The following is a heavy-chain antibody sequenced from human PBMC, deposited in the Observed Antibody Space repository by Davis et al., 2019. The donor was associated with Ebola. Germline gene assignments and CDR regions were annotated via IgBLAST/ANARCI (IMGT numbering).Heavy chain of an antibody. CDR2: ISTYNGNT. Sequence: ASVKVSCKASGYTFTSYGISWVRQAPGQGLEWMGWISTYNGNTNYAQKLQGRVTMTTDTSTSTAYMELRSLRSDDTAVYYCARHGRAAGMSWFDPWGQGALVTVSS. CDR1: GYTFTSYG. V-gene: IGHV1-18*01. J-gene: IGHJ5*02. CDR3: ARHGRAAGMSWFDP. D-gene: IGHD6-13*01.